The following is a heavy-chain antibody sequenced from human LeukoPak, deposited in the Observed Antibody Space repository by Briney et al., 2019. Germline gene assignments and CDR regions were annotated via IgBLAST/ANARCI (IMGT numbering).Heavy chain of an antibody. Sequence: PSETLSLTCTVSGGSISSFYWTWIRQPPGKGLEWIGYIYYSGSTNYNPSLKSRVTISVDTSMNQFSLKLSSVTAADTAVYYCARAGGYYYDSSGYPYFQHWGQGTLVTVSS. CDR1: GGSISSFY. CDR3: ARAGGYYYDSSGYPYFQH. V-gene: IGHV4-59*01. CDR2: IYYSGST. D-gene: IGHD3-22*01. J-gene: IGHJ1*01.